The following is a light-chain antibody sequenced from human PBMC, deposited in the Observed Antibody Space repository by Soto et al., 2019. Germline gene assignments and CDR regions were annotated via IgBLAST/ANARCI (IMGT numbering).Light chain of an antibody. Sequence: QSALTQPASVSGSPGQSITLSCTGTSSDIGGYNSVSWYQQHPGKAPKLLIYEVSHRPSGVSHRFSGSRSGNTASLTISGLQAEDEADYYCSSYTSGTTLYVFGTGTKLTVL. CDR1: SSDIGGYNS. CDR2: EVS. CDR3: SSYTSGTTLYV. V-gene: IGLV2-14*01. J-gene: IGLJ1*01.